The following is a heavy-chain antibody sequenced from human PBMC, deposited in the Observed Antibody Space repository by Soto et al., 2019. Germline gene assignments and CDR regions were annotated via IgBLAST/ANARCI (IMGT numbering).Heavy chain of an antibody. CDR2: INPDNGNT. D-gene: IGHD2-15*01. CDR1: GYTFTRYT. J-gene: IGHJ5*02. CDR3: ARGIATGQLDP. V-gene: IGHV1-3*01. Sequence: ASVKVSCKASGYTFTRYTMNWVRQAPGQRLEWMGWINPDNGNTKSSQKFQDRVIITRDTSASTAYMDLGSLRSEDTAVYYCARGIATGQLDPWGQGTQVTAPQ.